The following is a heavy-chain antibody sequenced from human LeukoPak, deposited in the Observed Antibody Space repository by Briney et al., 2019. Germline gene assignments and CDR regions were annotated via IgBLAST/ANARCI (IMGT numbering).Heavy chain of an antibody. V-gene: IGHV3-30*02. Sequence: PGGSLRLSCAASGFTFSSYGMHWVRQAPGKGLEWVAFIRYDGSNKYYADSVKGRFTIARDNSKNTLYLQMNSLRAEDTAVYYYAKVGPTPPWLDPWGQGTLVTVSS. CDR1: GFTFSSYG. J-gene: IGHJ5*02. CDR2: IRYDGSNK. CDR3: AKVGPTPPWLDP.